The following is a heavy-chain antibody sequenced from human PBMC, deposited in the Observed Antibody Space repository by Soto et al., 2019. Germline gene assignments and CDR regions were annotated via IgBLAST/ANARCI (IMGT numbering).Heavy chain of an antibody. CDR2: INTGNGNT. CDR1: GYSFTTHA. J-gene: IGHJ6*02. CDR3: ARGEQLYHYYYGMDV. Sequence: ASVKVSCKASGYSFTTHAMIWVRQAPGQRPEWMGWINTGNGNTRYSPKFQGGVNITRDTSASTAYMELSSLKSEDTAVYYCARGEQLYHYYYGMDVCGQGSTVTVSS. V-gene: IGHV1-3*04.